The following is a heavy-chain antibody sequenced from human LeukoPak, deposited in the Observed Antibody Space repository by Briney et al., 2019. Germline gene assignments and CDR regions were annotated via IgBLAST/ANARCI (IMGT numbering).Heavy chain of an antibody. CDR3: ARDRDYYDSSGYYQFDY. V-gene: IGHV1-2*02. J-gene: IGHJ4*02. D-gene: IGHD3-22*01. CDR1: GYTFTSYY. Sequence: ASVKVSCKASGYTFTSYYMHWVRQAPGQGLEWMGWINPNSGGTNYAQKFQGRVTMTRDTSISTAYMELSRLRSDDTAVYYCARDRDYYDSSGYYQFDYWGQGTLVTVSS. CDR2: INPNSGGT.